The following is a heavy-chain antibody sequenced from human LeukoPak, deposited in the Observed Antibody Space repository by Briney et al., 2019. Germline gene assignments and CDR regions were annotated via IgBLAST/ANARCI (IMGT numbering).Heavy chain of an antibody. J-gene: IGHJ4*02. D-gene: IGHD6-19*01. V-gene: IGHV4-39*01. CDR2: IYYSGST. Sequence: KPSETLSLTCTVSGGSISSSTYYWGWIRQPPGKGLEWIGTIYYSGSTYYNPSLKSRVTISVDTSKNQFSLKLSSVTAADTAVYYCAGQLFPLAVSGFDYWGQGTLVTVSS. CDR3: AGQLFPLAVSGFDY. CDR1: GGSISSSTYY.